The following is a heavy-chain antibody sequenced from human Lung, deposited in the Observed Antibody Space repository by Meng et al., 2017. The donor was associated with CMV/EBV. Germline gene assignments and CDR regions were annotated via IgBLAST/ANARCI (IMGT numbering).Heavy chain of an antibody. CDR2: INYSGSS. J-gene: IGHJ6*02. D-gene: IGHD1-26*01. V-gene: IGHV4-59*01. CDR1: GSSISSYG. CDR3: ARGHNNSGSFVGYYALDV. Sequence: LRLSWPVPGSSISSYGWTWIRQPPGRGLEWIGNINYSGSSNYNPSLKSRVTMSVATSEDQFSLRLSSVTAAETAVYYSARGHNNSGSFVGYYALDVWGQGATVTVSS.